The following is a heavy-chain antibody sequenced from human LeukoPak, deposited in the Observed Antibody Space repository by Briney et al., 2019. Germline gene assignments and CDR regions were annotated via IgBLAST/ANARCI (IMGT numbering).Heavy chain of an antibody. CDR3: ARDYSSGWYAIN. CDR1: GFTFSSYS. D-gene: IGHD6-19*01. Sequence: GGSLRLSCAASGFTFSSYSMNWVRQAPGKGLEWVSSISSSSSYIYYADSVKGRFTISRDNAKNSLYLQMNSLRAEDTAVYYCARDYSSGWYAINWGQGTLVTVSS. CDR2: ISSSSSYI. J-gene: IGHJ4*02. V-gene: IGHV3-21*01.